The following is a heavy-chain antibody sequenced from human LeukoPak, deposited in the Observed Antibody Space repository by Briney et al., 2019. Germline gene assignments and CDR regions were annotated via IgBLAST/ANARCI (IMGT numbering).Heavy chain of an antibody. J-gene: IGHJ3*02. V-gene: IGHV3-30-3*01. CDR1: GFTFSTYV. Sequence: GGSLRLSCAASGFTFSTYVMHWVRQAPGKGLEWVAVVSYDGSNKYYADSVKGRFSISRDNSKNKLYLQMNSLRAEDTAVYYCASLWELLNAFDIWGQGTMVTVSS. CDR2: VSYDGSNK. CDR3: ASLWELLNAFDI. D-gene: IGHD1-26*01.